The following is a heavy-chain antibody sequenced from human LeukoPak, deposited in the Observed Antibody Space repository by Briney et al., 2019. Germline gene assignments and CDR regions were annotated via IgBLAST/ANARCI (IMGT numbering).Heavy chain of an antibody. CDR3: ARIGSPGVAYYGMDV. V-gene: IGHV3-66*02. Sequence: PGGSLRLSCAASGLTVGNTYMSWVRQAPGKGLEWVSVIHDGGTTYYAASVEGRFTIARDNSRNTLSPQMNSLTTEDTAVYYCARIGSPGVAYYGMDVWGQGTTVTVSS. D-gene: IGHD3-3*01. CDR2: IHDGGTT. CDR1: GLTVGNTY. J-gene: IGHJ6*02.